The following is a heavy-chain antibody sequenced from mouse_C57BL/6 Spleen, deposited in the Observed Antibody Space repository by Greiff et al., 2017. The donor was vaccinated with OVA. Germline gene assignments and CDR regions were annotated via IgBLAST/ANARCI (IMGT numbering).Heavy chain of an antibody. CDR3: ARGDGSFAY. CDR1: GYAFTSYW. J-gene: IGHJ3*01. CDR2: IDPSDSYT. D-gene: IGHD1-3*01. V-gene: IGHV1-50*01. Sequence: QVQLQQSGAELVKPGASVKLSCKASGYAFTSYWMQWVKQRPGQGLEWIGEIDPSDSYTNYNQKFKGKATLTVDTSSSTAYMQLSSLTSEDSAVYYCARGDGSFAYWGQGTLVTVSA.